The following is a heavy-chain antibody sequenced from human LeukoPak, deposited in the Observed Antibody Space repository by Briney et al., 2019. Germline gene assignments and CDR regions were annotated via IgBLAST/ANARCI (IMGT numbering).Heavy chain of an antibody. V-gene: IGHV3-23*01. D-gene: IGHD2-2*01. CDR3: AKPKKPAAMISSFDY. CDR1: GFTFGSYA. CDR2: ISSSGGTT. J-gene: IGHJ4*02. Sequence: PGGSLRLSCAASGFTFGSYAMSWVRQAPGKGLEWVSGISSSGGTTYYADSVKGRFTISRDNSENTLYLQMNSLRAEDTAVYYCAKPKKPAAMISSFDYWGQGTLVTVSS.